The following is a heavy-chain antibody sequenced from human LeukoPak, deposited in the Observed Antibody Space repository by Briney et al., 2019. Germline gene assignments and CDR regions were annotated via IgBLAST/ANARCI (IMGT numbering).Heavy chain of an antibody. Sequence: GASVKVSCKVSGYTLTELSMHWVRQAPGKGLEWMGGFDPEDGETIYAQKFQGRVTMTRDMSTSTVYMELSSLRSEDTAVYYCARGGTRIRQQLAYYFDYWGQGTLVTVSS. D-gene: IGHD6-13*01. V-gene: IGHV1-24*01. CDR3: ARGGTRIRQQLAYYFDY. CDR2: FDPEDGET. CDR1: GYTLTELS. J-gene: IGHJ4*02.